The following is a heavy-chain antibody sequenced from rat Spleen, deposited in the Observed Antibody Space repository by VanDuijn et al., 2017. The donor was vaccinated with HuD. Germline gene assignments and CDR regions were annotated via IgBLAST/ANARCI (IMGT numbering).Heavy chain of an antibody. D-gene: IGHD1-4*01. V-gene: IGHV5-29*01. CDR2: ISYDGRST. CDR1: GFTFSDYY. J-gene: IGHJ3*01. CDR3: ATAGSRVSRFAY. Sequence: EVQLVESDGDLVQPGRSLKFSCVASGFTFSDYYMAWVRQAPTKGLEWVATISYDGRSTHYRDSAKGRFTISRDSAKSTLYLQMDSLRSEDTATYYCATAGSRVSRFAYWGQGTLVTVSS.